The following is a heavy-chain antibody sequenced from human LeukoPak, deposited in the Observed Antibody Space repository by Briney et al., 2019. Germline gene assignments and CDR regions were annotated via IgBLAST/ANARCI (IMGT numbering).Heavy chain of an antibody. CDR3: ARARDGHYGMDV. CDR1: GGSFSGYY. CDR2: IYYSGST. V-gene: IGHV4-59*01. D-gene: IGHD5-24*01. Sequence: SSETLSLTCAVYGGSFSGYYWSWIRQPPGKGLEWIGYIYYSGSTNYNPSLKSRVTISVDTSKNQFSLKLSSVTAADTAVYYCARARDGHYGMDVWSQGTTVTVSS. J-gene: IGHJ6*02.